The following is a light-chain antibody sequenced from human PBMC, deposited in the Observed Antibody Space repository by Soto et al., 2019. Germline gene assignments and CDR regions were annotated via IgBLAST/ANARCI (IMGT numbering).Light chain of an antibody. V-gene: IGKV1-5*03. J-gene: IGKJ1*01. Sequence: DIQMTQSPSTLSASVGDRVTIACRASQSISSGLAWYQQKPGKAPNLLIYKAASLESGVPPRFSGSGSGKEFTLTINSRQTYDFATYYCQQYNTYSRTFGQGTKVEIK. CDR3: QQYNTYSRT. CDR1: QSISSG. CDR2: KAA.